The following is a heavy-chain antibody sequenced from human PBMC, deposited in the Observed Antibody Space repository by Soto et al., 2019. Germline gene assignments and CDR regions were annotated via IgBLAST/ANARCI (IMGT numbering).Heavy chain of an antibody. CDR1: GFTFSSYS. J-gene: IGHJ4*02. CDR2: ISSSSYI. D-gene: IGHD1-1*01. Sequence: GGSLRLSCAASGFTFSSYSMNWVRQAPGKGLEWVSSISSSSYIYYADSVKGRFTISRDNAKNSLYLQMNSLRAEDTAVYYCASRGTGGPFDYWGQGTLVTVSS. V-gene: IGHV3-21*01. CDR3: ASRGTGGPFDY.